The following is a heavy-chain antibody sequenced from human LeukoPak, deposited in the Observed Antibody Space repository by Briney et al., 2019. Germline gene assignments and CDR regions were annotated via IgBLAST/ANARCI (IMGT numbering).Heavy chain of an antibody. V-gene: IGHV4-31*03. Sequence: PSETLSLTCTVSGGSISSGGYYWSWIRQHPGKGLEWIGYIYYSGSTYYNPSLKSRVTISVDTSKNQLSLKLSSVTAADTAVYYCARVPFVYDSSGYLFDYWGQGTLVTVSS. CDR3: ARVPFVYDSSGYLFDY. D-gene: IGHD3-22*01. CDR1: GGSISSGGYY. J-gene: IGHJ4*02. CDR2: IYYSGST.